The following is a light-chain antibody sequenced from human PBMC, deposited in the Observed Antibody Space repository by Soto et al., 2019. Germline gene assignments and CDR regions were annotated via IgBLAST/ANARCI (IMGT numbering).Light chain of an antibody. CDR1: SSDVGGYNH. CDR3: SSYTSTRTVV. V-gene: IGLV2-14*03. Sequence: QSVLTQPASVSGSPGQSITISCTGTSSDVGGYNHVAWYQHHPGKAPRLMIYDVTNRPSGVSSRFSGSKSGNTASLTISGLQAEDEADYYCSSYTSTRTVVFGEWTKVTVL. J-gene: IGLJ2*01. CDR2: DVT.